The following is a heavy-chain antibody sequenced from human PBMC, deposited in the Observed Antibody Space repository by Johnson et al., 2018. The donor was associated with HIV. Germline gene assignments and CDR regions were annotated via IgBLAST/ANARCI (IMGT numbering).Heavy chain of an antibody. D-gene: IGHD3-22*01. CDR1: GFNFSSYG. CDR3: AKDQVEWVSSGYPVTAFDI. CDR2: IWYDGSNK. J-gene: IGHJ3*02. V-gene: IGHV3-30*02. Sequence: QVQLVESGGGVVQPGGSLRLSCAASGFNFSSYGMHWVRQAPGKGLEWVAVIWYDGSNKYYAESVKARFTISRDNSKNTLYLVMNRLRPEDTAVYYCAKDQVEWVSSGYPVTAFDIWGQGTMVTVSS.